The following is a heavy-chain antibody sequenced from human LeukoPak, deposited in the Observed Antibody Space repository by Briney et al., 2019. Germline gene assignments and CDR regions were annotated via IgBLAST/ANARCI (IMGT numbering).Heavy chain of an antibody. D-gene: IGHD5-18*01. V-gene: IGHV1-69*13. Sequence: SVKVSCKASGYTFTGYYMHWVRQAPGQGLEWMGGIIPIFGTANYAQKFQGRVTTTADESTSTAYMEPSSLRSEDTAVYYCASTEYTKDTAMVLFDYWGQGTLVTVSS. CDR1: GYTFTGYY. CDR2: IIPIFGTA. J-gene: IGHJ4*02. CDR3: ASTEYTKDTAMVLFDY.